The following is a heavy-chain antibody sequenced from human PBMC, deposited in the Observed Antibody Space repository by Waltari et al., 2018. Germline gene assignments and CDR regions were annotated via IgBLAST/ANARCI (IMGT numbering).Heavy chain of an antibody. J-gene: IGHJ4*02. D-gene: IGHD3-22*01. CDR1: GGTFSSYA. CDR3: ARTFQYYYDSSGYPYYFDY. Sequence: QVQLVQSGAEVKKPGSSVKVSCKASGGTFSSYAISWVRQAPGQGLEWMGGSIPIFGTATYEQKFQGRVTITADESTSTAYMELSSLRSEDTAVYYCARTFQYYYDSSGYPYYFDYWGQGTLVTVSS. V-gene: IGHV1-69*01. CDR2: SIPIFGTA.